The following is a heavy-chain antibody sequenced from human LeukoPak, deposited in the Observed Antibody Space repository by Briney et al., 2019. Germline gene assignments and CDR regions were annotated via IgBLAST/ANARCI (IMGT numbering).Heavy chain of an antibody. Sequence: PSETLSLTCAVYGGSFSGYYWSWIRQPPGKGLEWIGEINHSGSTNYSPSLKSRVTISVDTSKNQFSLKLSSVTAADTAVYYCARRRGLGNWGFDPWGQGTLVTVSS. J-gene: IGHJ5*02. D-gene: IGHD4-23*01. CDR1: GGSFSGYY. V-gene: IGHV4-34*01. CDR3: ARRRGLGNWGFDP. CDR2: INHSGST.